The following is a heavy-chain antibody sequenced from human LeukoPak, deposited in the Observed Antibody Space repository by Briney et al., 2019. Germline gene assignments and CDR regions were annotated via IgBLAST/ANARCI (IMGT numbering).Heavy chain of an antibody. J-gene: IGHJ4*02. Sequence: GGSLRLSCAASGFTFSSYGMHWVRQAPGKGLEWVAVISYDGSNKYYADSVKGRFTISRDNSKNTLYLQMNSLRAEDTAVYYCARWTTTYLDYWGQGTLVTVSS. V-gene: IGHV3-30*03. CDR1: GFTFSSYG. D-gene: IGHD4-11*01. CDR3: ARWTTTYLDY. CDR2: ISYDGSNK.